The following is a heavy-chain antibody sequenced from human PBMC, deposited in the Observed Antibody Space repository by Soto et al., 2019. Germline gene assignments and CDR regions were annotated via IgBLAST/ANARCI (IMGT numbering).Heavy chain of an antibody. CDR1: GYTFTSYG. Sequence: QVQLVQSGAEVKKPGASVKVSCKASGYTFTSYGISWVRQAPGQGLEWMGWISAYNGNTNYAQKLQGRVTMTTDTSXXTXYXXLRSLRSEDTAVYYCARVDSIVVVTAMDYYYGMDVWGQGTTVTVSS. CDR3: ARVDSIVVVTAMDYYYGMDV. J-gene: IGHJ6*02. V-gene: IGHV1-18*01. D-gene: IGHD2-21*02. CDR2: ISAYNGNT.